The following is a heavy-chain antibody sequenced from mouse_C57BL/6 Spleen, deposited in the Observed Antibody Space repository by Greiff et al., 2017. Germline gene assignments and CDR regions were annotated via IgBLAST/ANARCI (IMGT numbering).Heavy chain of an antibody. CDR1: GFTFSDYG. J-gene: IGHJ4*01. Sequence: VTLVESGGGLVKPGGSLKLSCAASGFTFSDYGMHWVRQAPEKGLEWVAYISSGSSTIYYADTVQGRFTISRDNAKNTLFLQMTSLRSEDTAMYYCARYDYGSSYVDYAMDYWGKGTSVTVSS. D-gene: IGHD1-1*01. CDR2: ISSGSSTI. CDR3: ARYDYGSSYVDYAMDY. V-gene: IGHV5-17*01.